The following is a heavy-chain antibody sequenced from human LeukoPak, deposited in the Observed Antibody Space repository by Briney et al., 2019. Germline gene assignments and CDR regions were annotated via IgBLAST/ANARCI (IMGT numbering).Heavy chain of an antibody. CDR1: GGSISSGDYY. V-gene: IGHV4-30-4*08. CDR3: AREDYYDSSGYYLVY. J-gene: IGHJ4*02. CDR2: IYYSGGT. Sequence: SETLSLTCTVSGGSISSGDYYWSWIRQPPGKGLEWIGYIYYSGGTYYNPSLKSRVTISVDTSKNQFSLKLSSVTAADTAVYYCAREDYYDSSGYYLVYWGQGTLVTVSS. D-gene: IGHD3-22*01.